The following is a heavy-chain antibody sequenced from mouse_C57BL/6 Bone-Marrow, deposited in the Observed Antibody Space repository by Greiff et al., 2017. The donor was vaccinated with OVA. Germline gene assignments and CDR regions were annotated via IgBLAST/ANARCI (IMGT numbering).Heavy chain of an antibody. J-gene: IGHJ1*03. CDR2: ISSGGDYI. V-gene: IGHV5-9-1*02. D-gene: IGHD1-1*01. Sequence: EVKLVESGEGLVKPGGSLKLSCAASGFTFSSYAMSWVRQTPEKRLEWVAYISSGGDYIDYADTVKGRFTISRDNARNTLYLQMSSLKSEDTAMYYCTRAYDGSSYCYFDVWGTGTTVTVSS. CDR1: GFTFSSYA. CDR3: TRAYDGSSYCYFDV.